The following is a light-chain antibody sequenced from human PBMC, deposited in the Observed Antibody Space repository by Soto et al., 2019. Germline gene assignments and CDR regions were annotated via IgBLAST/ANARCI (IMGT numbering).Light chain of an antibody. CDR2: EVS. Sequence: QSALTQPASVSGSPGQSITISCTGTSSDVGGYNYVSWYQQHPGKAPKLMIYEVSNRPSGVSNRFSGSMSGNTASLTISGLQAEDEDDYYCSSYTSSSTAVVFGGGTKLTVL. CDR3: SSYTSSSTAVV. J-gene: IGLJ2*01. CDR1: SSDVGGYNY. V-gene: IGLV2-14*01.